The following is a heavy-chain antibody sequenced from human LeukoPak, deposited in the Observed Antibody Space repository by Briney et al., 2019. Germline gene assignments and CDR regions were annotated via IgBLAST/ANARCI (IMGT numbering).Heavy chain of an antibody. CDR1: GFTFSFYA. CDR3: AKDPTASSSWQFDY. J-gene: IGHJ4*02. D-gene: IGHD6-13*01. V-gene: IGHV3-23*01. CDR2: ISGSGGST. Sequence: GGSLRLSCAASGFTFSFYAMNWVRQAPGKGLEGVSTISGSGGSTYYADSVKGRFTISRDNSKDTLYLQMNSLRAEDTAVYYCAKDPTASSSWQFDYWGQGTLVTVSS.